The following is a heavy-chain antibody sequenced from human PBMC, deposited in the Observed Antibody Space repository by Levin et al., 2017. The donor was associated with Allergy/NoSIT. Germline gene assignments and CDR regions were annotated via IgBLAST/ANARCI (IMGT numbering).Heavy chain of an antibody. V-gene: IGHV4-59*08. Sequence: SETLSLTFTVSGGSNISYYGSWIRQSPGKGLEWMGHVHSSGSTTYNPSLKSRDTISVDTSKNLFSLKVSSVTAADTAVYYCAGHNMRGRAFDYWGQGTLVTVSS. CDR3: AGHNMRGRAFDY. D-gene: IGHD2-2*01. CDR2: VHSSGST. CDR1: GGSNISYY. J-gene: IGHJ4*02.